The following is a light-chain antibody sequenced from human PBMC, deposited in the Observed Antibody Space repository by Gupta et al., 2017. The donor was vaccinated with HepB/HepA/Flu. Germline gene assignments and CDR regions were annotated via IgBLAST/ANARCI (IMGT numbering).Light chain of an antibody. V-gene: IGLV8-61*01. CDR3: VLYMGRGIWV. Sequence: QTVVTQEPSFSVSPGGTVTLTCGLSSGSVSPSDYPSWYPQTPGQAPRTLIYNTKTRSSGVPDRFSGSILGNKAALTITGAQADDESDYYCVLYMGRGIWVFGGGTKLTVL. J-gene: IGLJ3*02. CDR1: SGSVSPSDY. CDR2: NTK.